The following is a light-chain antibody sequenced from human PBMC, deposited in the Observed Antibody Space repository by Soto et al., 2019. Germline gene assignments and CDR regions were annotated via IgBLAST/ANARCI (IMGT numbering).Light chain of an antibody. CDR2: QDS. J-gene: IGLJ1*01. Sequence: SYELTQPPSVSVSPGQTASITCSGDKLGDKYACWYQQKPGQSPVLVIYQDSKRPSGIPERFSGSTAGNTATLTISGTQAMDAADYYCQAWDSSTEVFGTGTKLTVL. CDR1: KLGDKY. V-gene: IGLV3-1*01. CDR3: QAWDSSTEV.